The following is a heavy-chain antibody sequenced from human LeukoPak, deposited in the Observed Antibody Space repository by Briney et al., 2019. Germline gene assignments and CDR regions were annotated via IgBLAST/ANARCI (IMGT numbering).Heavy chain of an antibody. CDR3: AREWELRLNAFDI. CDR2: ISYDGSNK. D-gene: IGHD1-7*01. V-gene: IGHV3-30-3*01. CDR1: GSTFSGYA. Sequence: GGSLRLSCAASGSTFSGYAMHWVLQAPGKGLEWVAVISYDGSNKYYADSVKGRFTISRDNSKNTLYLQMNSLRAEDTAVYYCAREWELRLNAFDIWGQGTMVTVSS. J-gene: IGHJ3*02.